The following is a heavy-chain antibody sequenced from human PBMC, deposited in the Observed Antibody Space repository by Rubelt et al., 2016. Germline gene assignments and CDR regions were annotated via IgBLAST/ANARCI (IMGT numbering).Heavy chain of an antibody. CDR2: FYHTGST. J-gene: IGHJ5*02. D-gene: IGHD6-19*01. Sequence: LQKPSETLSLTCSVSGASISSYYWSWIRQPPGKGLEWIASFYHTGSTTYNPSLKSRDTIPLGTSKNQFSLRLSSVSAADTAVYYCARGAGAGIRSWFDPWGQGTLVTVSS. V-gene: IGHV4-59*01. CDR3: ARGAGAGIRSWFDP. CDR1: GASISSYY.